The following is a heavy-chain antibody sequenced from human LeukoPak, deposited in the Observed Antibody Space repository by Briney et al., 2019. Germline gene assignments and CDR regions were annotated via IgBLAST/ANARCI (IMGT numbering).Heavy chain of an antibody. CDR1: GGSISSSSYY. CDR2: IYYSGST. D-gene: IGHD3-22*01. CDR3: ALNYYDSSGYLDAFDI. J-gene: IGHJ3*02. V-gene: IGHV4-39*07. Sequence: SETLSLTCTVSGGSISSSSYYWGWIRQPPGKGLEWIGSIYYSGSTYYNPSLKSRVTISVDTSKNQFSLKLSSVTAADTAVYYCALNYYDSSGYLDAFDIWGQGTMVTVSS.